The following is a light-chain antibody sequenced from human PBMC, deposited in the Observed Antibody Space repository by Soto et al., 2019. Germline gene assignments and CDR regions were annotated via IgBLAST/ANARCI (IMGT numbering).Light chain of an antibody. CDR2: GAY. CDR3: QQGHNWPLT. J-gene: IGKJ2*01. V-gene: IGKV3-15*01. CDR1: QCINIG. Sequence: EIVMTQSPATLSRSPVERAALSCSSNQCINIGLAWYQKKPGQPPRLLIYGAYTRATGVPARFTGSESGSEFTLTISGLQSEDFAVYDCQQGHNWPLTVGQGTRLEI.